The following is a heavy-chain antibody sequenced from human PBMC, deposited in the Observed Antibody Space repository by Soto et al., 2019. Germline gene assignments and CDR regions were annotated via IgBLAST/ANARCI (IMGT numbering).Heavy chain of an antibody. CDR2: IIGSGTST. J-gene: IGHJ3*01. CDR1: GFTFSSYT. CDR3: VRGDKGGFDL. D-gene: IGHD2-21*02. Sequence: GGSLRLSCAASGFTFSSYTMSWVRQAPGKGLEWISVIIGSGTSTYYADSVKGRFTISRDNAKNTLYLQMNSLRAEDTAVYYCVRGDKGGFDLWGQGTTVTV. V-gene: IGHV3-23*01.